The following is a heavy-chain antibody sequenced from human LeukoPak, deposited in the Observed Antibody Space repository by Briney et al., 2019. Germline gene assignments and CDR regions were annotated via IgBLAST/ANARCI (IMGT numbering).Heavy chain of an antibody. J-gene: IGHJ4*02. CDR1: GFTFSSYG. Sequence: GGSLRLSCAASGFTFSSYGMHWVRQVPGKGLEWVAVISYDAKSNYHVDSVRGRFTISRDNSKNTLYLQINSLRAEDTAVYYCAKDSYDTSIWGQGTLVTVSA. D-gene: IGHD3-22*01. V-gene: IGHV3-33*05. CDR3: AKDSYDTSI. CDR2: ISYDAKSN.